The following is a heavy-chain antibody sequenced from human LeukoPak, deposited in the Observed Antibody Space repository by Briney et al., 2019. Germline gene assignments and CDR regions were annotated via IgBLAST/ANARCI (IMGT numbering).Heavy chain of an antibody. V-gene: IGHV4-59*01. Sequence: PSETLSLTCTVSGGSISGYYWSWIPQPPGKGLEYIGYIHYSGSTNYNPSLKSRVTISLDTSKNLFSLKLNSVTAADTAVYYCARTADGSGYYGIGYWGQGTLVTVSS. J-gene: IGHJ4*02. D-gene: IGHD3-22*01. CDR2: IHYSGST. CDR1: GGSISGYY. CDR3: ARTADGSGYYGIGY.